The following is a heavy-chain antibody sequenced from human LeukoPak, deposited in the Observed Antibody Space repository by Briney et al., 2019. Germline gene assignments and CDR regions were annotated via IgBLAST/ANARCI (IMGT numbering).Heavy chain of an antibody. CDR1: GFTFSSYE. CDR3: ASHHYGDFSFDY. J-gene: IGHJ4*02. Sequence: QPGGSLRLSCAASGFTFSSYEMNWVRQAPGKGLEWVSYISSSGSTIYYADSVKGRFTISRDNAKNSLYLQTNSLRAEDTAVYYCASHHYGDFSFDYWGQGTLVTVSS. V-gene: IGHV3-48*03. D-gene: IGHD4-17*01. CDR2: ISSSGSTI.